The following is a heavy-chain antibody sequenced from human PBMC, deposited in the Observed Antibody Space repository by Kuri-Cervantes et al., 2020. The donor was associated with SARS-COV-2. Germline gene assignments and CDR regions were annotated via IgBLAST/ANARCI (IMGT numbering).Heavy chain of an antibody. V-gene: IGHV3-73*01. Sequence: GGSLRLSCAASGFTFSGSAMHWVRQASGKGLEWVGRITSKANSYATAYAASVQGTFTIDRADSKNKAYLQMHSLKTEDTAVYACTSLSTVDPFDYWGQGTLVTVSS. CDR2: ITSKANSYAT. CDR3: TSLSTVDPFDY. D-gene: IGHD4-11*01. J-gene: IGHJ4*02. CDR1: GFTFSGSA.